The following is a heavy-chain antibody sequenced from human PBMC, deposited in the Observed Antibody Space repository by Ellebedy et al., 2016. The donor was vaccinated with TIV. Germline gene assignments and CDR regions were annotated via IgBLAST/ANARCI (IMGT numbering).Heavy chain of an antibody. D-gene: IGHD3-22*01. CDR3: ARIFRGYDSSGYSYYFDY. Sequence: SGPTLVKPTQTLTLTCTFSGFSLSTSGMCVSWIRQPPGKALEWLARIDWDDDKYYSTSLKTRLTISKDTSKNQVVLTMTNMDPVDTATYYCARIFRGYDSSGYSYYFDYWGQGTLVTVSS. V-gene: IGHV2-70*11. CDR2: IDWDDDK. CDR1: GFSLSTSGMC. J-gene: IGHJ4*02.